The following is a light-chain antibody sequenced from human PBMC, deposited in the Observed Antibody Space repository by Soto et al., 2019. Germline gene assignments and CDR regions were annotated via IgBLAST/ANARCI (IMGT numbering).Light chain of an antibody. CDR3: QQYNDRPPIT. CDR2: GSF. CDR1: QSVDNN. V-gene: IGKV3-15*01. J-gene: IGKJ5*01. Sequence: EIFMTPSSVTPSAFPWETATLPWRASQSVDNNVAWYQQKPGQAPRLLIVGSFARATGIPARFSGSGSGSEFTLTISGLQSEDFAVYYCQQYNDRPPITFGQGTRLEIK.